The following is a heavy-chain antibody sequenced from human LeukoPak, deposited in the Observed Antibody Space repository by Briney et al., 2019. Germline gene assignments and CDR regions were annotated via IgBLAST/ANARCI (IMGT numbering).Heavy chain of an antibody. D-gene: IGHD3-3*01. CDR1: GGSISSYY. Sequence: SETLSLTCTVSGGSISSYYWSWIRQPPGKELEWIGYIYYSGSTNYNPSLKSRVTISVDTSKNQFSLKLSSVTAADTAVYYCARGRYDDYGMDVWAKGPRSPSP. CDR3: ARGRYDDYGMDV. V-gene: IGHV4-59*01. J-gene: IGHJ6*02. CDR2: IYYSGST.